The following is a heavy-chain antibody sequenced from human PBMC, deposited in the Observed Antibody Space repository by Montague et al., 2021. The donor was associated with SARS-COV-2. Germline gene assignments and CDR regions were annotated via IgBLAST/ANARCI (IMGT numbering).Heavy chain of an antibody. V-gene: IGHV4-4*02. CDR1: GSSISSSNW. J-gene: IGHJ6*02. CDR3: ARGSSGCFFRRCSRYGMDV. D-gene: IGHD6-19*01. Sequence: SETLSLTCTVSGSSISSSNWWSWVRQPPGKGLEWIGEIYHSGSTXYNPSLKSRVTISVDKSKNQFSLKLSSVTAADTAVYYCARGSSGCFFRRCSRYGMDVWGQGTTVTVSS. CDR2: IYHSGST.